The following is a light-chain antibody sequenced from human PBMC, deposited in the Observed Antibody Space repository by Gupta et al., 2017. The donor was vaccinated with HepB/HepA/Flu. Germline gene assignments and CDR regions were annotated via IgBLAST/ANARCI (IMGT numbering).Light chain of an antibody. CDR3: LLSYSGARPVV. CDR1: TGAVTSGHY. CDR2: DTS. J-gene: IGLJ2*01. Sequence: QAVVTPEPSLTVSPGGTVPLTCGSSTGAVTSGHYPYWFQQKPGQAPRTLIYDTSNKHSWTPARFSGSLRGGKAALTLSGAQPEDEAEYYCLLSYSGARPVVFGGGTKLTVL. V-gene: IGLV7-46*01.